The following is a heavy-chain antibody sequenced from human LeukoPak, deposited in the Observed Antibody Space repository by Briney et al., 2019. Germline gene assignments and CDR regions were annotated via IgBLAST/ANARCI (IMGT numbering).Heavy chain of an antibody. D-gene: IGHD5-18*01. CDR1: GGSISSSSYY. Sequence: PSETLSLTCTVSGGSISSSSYYWGWIRQPPGKGLEWIGSIYYSGSTYYNPSLKRRVTISVDTSKNQFSLKLSYVPAADKAVYYCASWGYSYGPDAFGIWGQGTMVTVSS. V-gene: IGHV4-39*01. CDR2: IYYSGST. CDR3: ASWGYSYGPDAFGI. J-gene: IGHJ3*02.